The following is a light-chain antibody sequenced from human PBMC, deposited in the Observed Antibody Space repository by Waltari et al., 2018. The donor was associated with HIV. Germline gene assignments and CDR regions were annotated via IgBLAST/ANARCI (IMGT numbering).Light chain of an antibody. Sequence: EVVLTQSPATLSGSPGEKVTLSCRASQRVSGNLAWYQQKPGQAPRLLILGASTRAADVPARFSGSGSGTEFTLTITSLQSGDFAGYYCHQYNTRPPWTFGQGTKVEI. CDR2: GAS. CDR3: HQYNTRPPWT. CDR1: QRVSGN. J-gene: IGKJ1*01. V-gene: IGKV3-15*01.